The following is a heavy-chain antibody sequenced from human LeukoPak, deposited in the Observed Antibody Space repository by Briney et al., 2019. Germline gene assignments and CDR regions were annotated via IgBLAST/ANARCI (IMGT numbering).Heavy chain of an antibody. CDR1: GDSISRGAYY. D-gene: IGHD3-22*01. J-gene: IGHJ3*02. CDR3: ARIGARAVVVINLIHAFDI. Sequence: SDTLSLICTVSGDSISRGAYYWTSIRQLPGKALEWIGCINHSGDPYYNPSLRSRLSLSADTSQNQFSLRLTSVTAADTAVYYCARIGARAVVVINLIHAFDIWGQGTMVAVSS. V-gene: IGHV4-31*03. CDR2: INHSGDP.